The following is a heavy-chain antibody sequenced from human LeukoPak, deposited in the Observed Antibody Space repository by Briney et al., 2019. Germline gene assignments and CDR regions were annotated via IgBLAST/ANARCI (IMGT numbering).Heavy chain of an antibody. J-gene: IGHJ4*02. CDR1: GFTVSSNY. CDR3: AREVDDYGDYLRNY. D-gene: IGHD4-17*01. CDR2: IYSGGST. V-gene: IGHV3-53*01. Sequence: RGSLRLSCAAPGFTVSSNYMSSVPQAPGKGLEWDSVIYSGGSTYYADSVKGRFTISRDNSKNTLYLQMNSLRAEDTAVYYCAREVDDYGDYLRNYWGQGTLVTVSS.